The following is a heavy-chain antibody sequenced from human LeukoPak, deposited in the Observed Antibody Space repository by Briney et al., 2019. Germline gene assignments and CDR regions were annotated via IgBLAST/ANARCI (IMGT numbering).Heavy chain of an antibody. J-gene: IGHJ4*02. D-gene: IGHD3-3*01. Sequence: YIGRSTAYNPSLKSRVTMSVDTSNNQFSLKVTSVTAADTAIYYCARESRVFIGDGYYLDSWGPGTLVTVSP. V-gene: IGHV4-4*07. CDR2: YIGRST. CDR3: ARESRVFIGDGYYLDS.